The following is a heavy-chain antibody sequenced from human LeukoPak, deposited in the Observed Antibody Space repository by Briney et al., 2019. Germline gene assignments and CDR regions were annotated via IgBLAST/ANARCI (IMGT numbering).Heavy chain of an antibody. D-gene: IGHD3-22*01. CDR1: EFTFSSYG. V-gene: IGHV3-33*06. J-gene: IGHJ4*02. CDR3: AKDRATYYYDSSGYDY. CDR2: IWYDGSNK. Sequence: GRSLRLSCAASEFTFSSYGMHWVRQAPGKGLEWVAVIWYDGSNKYYADSVKGRFTISRDNSKNTLYLQMNSLRAEDTAVYYCAKDRATYYYDSSGYDYWGQGTLVTVSS.